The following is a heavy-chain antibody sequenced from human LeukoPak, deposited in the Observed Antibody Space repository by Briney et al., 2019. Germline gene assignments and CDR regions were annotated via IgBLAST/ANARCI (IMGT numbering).Heavy chain of an antibody. CDR1: GFTFSGYW. J-gene: IGHJ4*02. CDR3: ARDGASFDY. V-gene: IGHV3-7*01. Sequence: TGGSLRLSCAASGFTFSGYWMSWVRQAPGKGLEWVANIKQDGSEKYYVDSVKGRFTISRDNVKNSLYLQMNSLRAEDTAVYYCARDGASFDYWGQGTLVTVSS. CDR2: IKQDGSEK.